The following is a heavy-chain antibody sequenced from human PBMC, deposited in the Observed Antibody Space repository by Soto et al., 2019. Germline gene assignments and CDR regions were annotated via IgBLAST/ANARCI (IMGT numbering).Heavy chain of an antibody. D-gene: IGHD6-13*01. J-gene: IGHJ4*02. CDR1: GGSISSYY. CDR2: IYYSGST. Sequence: SETLSLTCTVSGGSISSYYWSWIRQPPGKGLEWIGYIYYSGSTNYNPSLKSRVTISVDTSKNQFSLKLSSVTAADTAVYYCARRDSSSWYLYYWGQGTLVTVSS. CDR3: ARRDSSSWYLYY. V-gene: IGHV4-59*01.